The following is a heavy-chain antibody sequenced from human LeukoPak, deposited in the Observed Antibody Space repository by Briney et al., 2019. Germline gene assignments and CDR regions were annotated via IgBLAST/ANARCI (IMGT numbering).Heavy chain of an antibody. CDR2: INHSGST. J-gene: IGHJ6*04. D-gene: IGHD3-10*01. CDR1: GGSFSGYY. Sequence: SETLSLTCAVHGGSFSGYYWSWIRQPPGKGLEWIGEINHSGSTNYNPSLKSRVTISVDTSKNQFSLKLSSVTAADTAVYYCARGSGDTYGMDVWGKGTTVTVSS. V-gene: IGHV4-34*01. CDR3: ARGSGDTYGMDV.